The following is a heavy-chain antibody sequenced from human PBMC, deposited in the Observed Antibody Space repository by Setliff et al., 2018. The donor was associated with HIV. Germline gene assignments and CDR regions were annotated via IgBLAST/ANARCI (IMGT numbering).Heavy chain of an antibody. J-gene: IGHJ4*02. Sequence: GGSLRLSCAASGFTFNNYWMNWVRQAPGKGLVWVSNINDDGSTTNYADSVKGRFTISRDNAKNTLFLQMNSLRAEDTAVYYCAKEWSITAVIVVPSWDYWGQGTLVTVSS. CDR2: INDDGSTT. CDR3: AKEWSITAVIVVPSWDY. D-gene: IGHD3-22*01. CDR1: GFTFNNYW. V-gene: IGHV3-74*01.